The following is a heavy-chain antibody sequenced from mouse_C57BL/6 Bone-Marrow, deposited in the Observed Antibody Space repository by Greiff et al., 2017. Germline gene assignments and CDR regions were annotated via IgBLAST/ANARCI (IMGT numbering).Heavy chain of an antibody. CDR2: IYPRSGNT. D-gene: IGHD1-1*01. J-gene: IGHJ3*01. Sequence: QVQLQQSGAELARPGASVKLSCKASGYTFTSYGISWVKQRTGQGLEWIGEIYPRSGNTYYNEKFKGKATLTADKSSSTAYMELRSLTSEDSAVYFCARRGYGSSDWFAYWGQGTLVTVSA. V-gene: IGHV1-81*01. CDR3: ARRGYGSSDWFAY. CDR1: GYTFTSYG.